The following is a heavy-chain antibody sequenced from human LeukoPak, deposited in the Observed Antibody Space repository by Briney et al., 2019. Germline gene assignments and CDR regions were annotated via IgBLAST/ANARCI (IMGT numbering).Heavy chain of an antibody. CDR3: ARHPGY. V-gene: IGHV4-34*01. CDR1: GGSFSGYY. CDR2: INHSGST. Sequence: PSETLSLTCGVYGGSFSGYYWSWIRQPPGKGLEWIGEINHSGSTNYNLSLKSRVTISVDTSKNQFSLKLSSVTAADTAVYYCARHPGYWGQGTLVTVSS. J-gene: IGHJ4*02.